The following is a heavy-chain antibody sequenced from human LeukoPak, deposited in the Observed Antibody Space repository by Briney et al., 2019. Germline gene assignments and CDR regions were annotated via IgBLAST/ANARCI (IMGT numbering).Heavy chain of an antibody. D-gene: IGHD1-1*01. J-gene: IGHJ4*02. CDR2: ISGNSDSI. CDR3: ARTTDGYNFNGGY. V-gene: IGHV3-21*01. CDR1: GFTFNFYS. Sequence: PGGSLRLSCAASGFTFNFYSMNWVRQAPGKGLEWVSSISGNSDSIYYADSVEGRFTVSRDSAKDSLFLQMNSLTAEDTAVYYCARTTDGYNFNGGYWGQGTLVTVSS.